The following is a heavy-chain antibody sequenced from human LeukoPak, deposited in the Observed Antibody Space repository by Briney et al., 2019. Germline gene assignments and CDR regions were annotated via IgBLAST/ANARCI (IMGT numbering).Heavy chain of an antibody. CDR2: IIPIFGTA. CDR3: ARHLDYGDSPGGWFDP. CDR1: GGTFSSYA. J-gene: IGHJ5*02. Sequence: ASVKVSCKASGGTFSSYAISWVRQAPGQGLEWMGGIIPIFGTANYAQKFQGRVTITADESTGTAYMELSSLRSEATAVYYCARHLDYGDSPGGWFDPWGQGTLVTVSS. V-gene: IGHV1-69*01. D-gene: IGHD4-17*01.